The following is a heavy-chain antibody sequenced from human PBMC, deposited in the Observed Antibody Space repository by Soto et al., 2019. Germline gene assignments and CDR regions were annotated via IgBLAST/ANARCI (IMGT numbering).Heavy chain of an antibody. D-gene: IGHD3-10*01. V-gene: IGHV3-23*01. CDR3: AKDSVPGPGPYTGPYYSPLHS. CDR1: GFTFGTYA. CDR2: ISGNAGNT. Sequence: PGGSLRLSCTASGFTFGTYAMSWVRLARGKGLEWVSAISGNAGNTYYADSVEGRFIISRDNSRNTLYLQMSSLMAEDTAVYYCAKDSVPGPGPYTGPYYSPLHSWGQGTLVTVSS. J-gene: IGHJ5*02.